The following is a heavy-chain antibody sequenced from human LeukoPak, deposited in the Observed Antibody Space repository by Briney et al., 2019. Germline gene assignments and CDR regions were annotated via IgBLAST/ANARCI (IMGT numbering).Heavy chain of an antibody. V-gene: IGHV4-4*09. J-gene: IGHJ4*02. CDR3: ARHFGKMAFDY. CDR1: GGSISSYY. CDR2: IYTSGST. D-gene: IGHD5-24*01. Sequence: SETLSLTCTVSGGSISSYYWSWIRQPPGKGLEWIGYIYTSGSTNYNPSLKSRVTMSVDTSKNQFSLKLSSVTAADTAVYYCARHFGKMAFDYWGQGTLVTVSS.